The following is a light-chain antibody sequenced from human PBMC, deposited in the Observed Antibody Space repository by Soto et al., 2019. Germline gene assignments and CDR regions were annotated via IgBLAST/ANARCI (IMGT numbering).Light chain of an antibody. J-gene: IGKJ5*01. CDR2: GAS. CDR3: QQYGSSPIT. V-gene: IGKV3-20*01. Sequence: EIVLTQSPGTLSLSPGERATLSCRASQSVRSNFLAWYQQKPGQAPRLLMYGASSRATGIPDRFGGSGSGTGFTLTISRLEPEDFGVYYCQQYGSSPITFGQGTRLEIK. CDR1: QSVRSNF.